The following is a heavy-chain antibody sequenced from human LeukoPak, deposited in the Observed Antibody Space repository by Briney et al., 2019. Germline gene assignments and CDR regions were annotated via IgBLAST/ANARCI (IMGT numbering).Heavy chain of an antibody. D-gene: IGHD3-22*01. CDR1: GYSFTSYW. V-gene: IGHV5-51*01. J-gene: IGHJ3*02. CDR2: IYPGDSDT. Sequence: GESLKISCKGFGYSFTSYWIGWVRQMPGKGLEWMGIIYPGDSDTRYSPSFQGQVTISADKSITTAYLQWTSLQASDTAIYYCARRYYYDSTGYSDAFDIWGQGTMVTVSS. CDR3: ARRYYYDSTGYSDAFDI.